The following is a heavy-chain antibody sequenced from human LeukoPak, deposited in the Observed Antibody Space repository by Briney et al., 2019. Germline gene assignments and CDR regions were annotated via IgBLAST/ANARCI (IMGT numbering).Heavy chain of an antibody. CDR3: ARSLGRNDILTGYYTD. D-gene: IGHD3-9*01. J-gene: IGHJ4*02. Sequence: SETLSLTXAVYGGSFSGYYWSWIRQPPGKGLEWIGVINHSGSTNYNPSLKSRVTISVDTSKNQFSLKLSSVTAADTAVYYCARSLGRNDILTGYYTDWGQGTLVTVSS. V-gene: IGHV4-34*01. CDR1: GGSFSGYY. CDR2: INHSGST.